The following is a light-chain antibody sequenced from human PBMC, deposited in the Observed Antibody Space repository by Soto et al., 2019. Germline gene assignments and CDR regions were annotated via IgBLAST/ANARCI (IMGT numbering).Light chain of an antibody. Sequence: QSALTQPASVSGSPGQSITISCTGTSXDVGGYNYVSWYQQHPGKAPKLMIYEVSNRPSGVSNRFSGSKSGNTASLTISGLQAEDEADYYCSSYPSSSTPVFGTGTKVTVL. V-gene: IGLV2-14*01. CDR3: SSYPSSSTPV. CDR1: SXDVGGYNY. J-gene: IGLJ1*01. CDR2: EVS.